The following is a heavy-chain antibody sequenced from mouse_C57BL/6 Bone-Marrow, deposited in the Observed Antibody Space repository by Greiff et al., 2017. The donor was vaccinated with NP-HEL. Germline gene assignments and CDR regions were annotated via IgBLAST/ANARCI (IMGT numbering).Heavy chain of an antibody. CDR2: IDPENGDT. J-gene: IGHJ4*01. CDR1: GFNIKDDY. Sequence: SGAELVRPGASVKLSCTASGFNIKDDYMHWVKQRPEQGLEWIGWIDPENGDTEYASKFQGKATITADTSSNTAYLQLSSLTSEDTAFYYCTPLNAMDYWGQGTSVTVSS. CDR3: TPLNAMDY. V-gene: IGHV14-4*01.